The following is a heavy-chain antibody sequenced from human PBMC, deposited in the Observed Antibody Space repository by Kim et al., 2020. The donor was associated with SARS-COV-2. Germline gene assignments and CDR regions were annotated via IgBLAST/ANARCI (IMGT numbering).Heavy chain of an antibody. V-gene: IGHV3-74*01. Sequence: SPTYADPVKGRFTITRDSAKNTLFLQMDSLGVDDTDVYYCARGPWWAASLWGQGTLVTVSS. D-gene: IGHD2-8*02. CDR3: ARGPWWAASL. J-gene: IGHJ4*02. CDR2: SP.